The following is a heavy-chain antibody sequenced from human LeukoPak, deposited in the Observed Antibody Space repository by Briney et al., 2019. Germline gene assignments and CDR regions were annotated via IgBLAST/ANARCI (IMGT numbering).Heavy chain of an antibody. CDR1: EFTFSSYA. CDR2: ISYDGSNK. Sequence: PGGSLRLSCAASEFTFSSYAMHWVRQAPGKGLEWVAVISYDGSNKYYADSVKGRFTISRDNSKNTLYLQMNSLRAEDTAVYYCARDNPPYCSGGSCYSSNYYYGMDVWGQGTTVTVSS. CDR3: ARDNPPYCSGGSCYSSNYYYGMDV. D-gene: IGHD2-15*01. J-gene: IGHJ6*02. V-gene: IGHV3-30-3*01.